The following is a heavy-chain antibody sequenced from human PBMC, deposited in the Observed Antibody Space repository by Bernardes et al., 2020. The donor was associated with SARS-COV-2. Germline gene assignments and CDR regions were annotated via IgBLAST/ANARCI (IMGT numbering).Heavy chain of an antibody. CDR2: ISYDGSNK. Sequence: GGSLRLSCAASGFTFSSYGMHWVRQAPGKGLEWVAVISYDGSNKYYADSVKGRFTISRDNSKNTLYLQMNGLRAEDTAVYYCAKGNYGSHYYGMDVWGQGTTVTVSS. V-gene: IGHV3-30*18. CDR1: GFTFSSYG. D-gene: IGHD1-7*01. CDR3: AKGNYGSHYYGMDV. J-gene: IGHJ6*02.